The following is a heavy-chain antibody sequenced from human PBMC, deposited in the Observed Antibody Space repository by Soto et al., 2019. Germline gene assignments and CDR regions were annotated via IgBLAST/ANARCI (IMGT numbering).Heavy chain of an antibody. CDR2: IFHSEST. V-gene: IGHV4-61*01. CDR3: ARGLVRGGGPYCYYGLDV. J-gene: IGHJ6*01. D-gene: IGHD3-10*01. Sequence: QVQLQESGPGLVKPSETLSLTCTVSAGSLSSDSYYWSWIRQPPGKGLEWIGYIFHSESTNYNPSLKSRVIMAVDTSKKQFSLKLTSVTAADTAWYYCARGLVRGGGPYCYYGLDVW. CDR1: AGSLSSDSYY.